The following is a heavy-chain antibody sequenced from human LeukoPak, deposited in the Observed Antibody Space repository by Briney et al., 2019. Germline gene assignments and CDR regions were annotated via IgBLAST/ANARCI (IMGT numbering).Heavy chain of an antibody. Sequence: PGGSLRLSCAASGFTFSSYAIHWVRQAPGKGLEWVAVISFDGSNTYYADSLKGRFTISRDNSKNTLYLQMHSLRAEDTAVYYCAREEYSAYRHYFDFWGQGTLVTVSS. CDR3: AREEYSAYRHYFDF. J-gene: IGHJ4*02. D-gene: IGHD5-12*01. CDR2: ISFDGSNT. CDR1: GFTFSSYA. V-gene: IGHV3-30-3*01.